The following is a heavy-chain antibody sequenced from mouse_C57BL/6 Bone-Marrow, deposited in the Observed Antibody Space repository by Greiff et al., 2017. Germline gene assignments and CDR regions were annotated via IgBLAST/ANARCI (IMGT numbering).Heavy chain of an antibody. J-gene: IGHJ1*03. D-gene: IGHD2-3*01. Sequence: VQLQQSGAALVRPGASVKLSCTASGFNIKDDYMHWVKQRPEQGLEWIGWIDPENGDTEYASKFQGKATITADTSSNTAYLQLSSLTSEDTAVYYCTNGYYGGYWYFDVWGTGTTVTVSS. CDR2: IDPENGDT. CDR3: TNGYYGGYWYFDV. CDR1: GFNIKDDY. V-gene: IGHV14-4*01.